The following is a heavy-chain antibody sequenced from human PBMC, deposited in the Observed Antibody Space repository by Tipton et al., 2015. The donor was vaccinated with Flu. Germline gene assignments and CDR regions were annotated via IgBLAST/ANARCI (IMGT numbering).Heavy chain of an antibody. CDR2: IHYSGNT. D-gene: IGHD2-15*01. CDR1: GGSISTTTYY. CDR3: ARGVGF. V-gene: IGHV4-39*07. Sequence: TLSLTCNVSGGSISTTTYYWGWIRQPPGKGLEWIGSIHYSGNTYYNPSLKSRVTISVGTSKNQFSLNLGSVTAADTAVYYCARGVGFWGQGTLVTVSS. J-gene: IGHJ4*02.